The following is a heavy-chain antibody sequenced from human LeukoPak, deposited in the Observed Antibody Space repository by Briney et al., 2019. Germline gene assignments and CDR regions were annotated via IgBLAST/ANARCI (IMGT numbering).Heavy chain of an antibody. CDR2: IYPDDSDT. CDR3: ARHIASSSWDYFDY. D-gene: IGHD6-13*01. Sequence: GESLNISCKGSGYSCTNYWIGWVRQMPGKGLEWMGIIYPDDSDTRYSPSFQGQVTISADKSISTAYLQWSSLKASDTAMYYCARHIASSSWDYFDYWGQGTLVTVSS. V-gene: IGHV5-51*01. J-gene: IGHJ4*02. CDR1: GYSCTNYW.